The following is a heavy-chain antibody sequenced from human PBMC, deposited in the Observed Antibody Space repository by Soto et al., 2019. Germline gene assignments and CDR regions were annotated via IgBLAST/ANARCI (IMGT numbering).Heavy chain of an antibody. Sequence: TGWSLRLSCSSSVFTFSSYDMQWVRQGPGKGLEWVSAIGTAGDTNYAGSVKGRFTISRENAKNSLYLQMNSLRAGDTAIYFCARAIGPTLFDYWGQGTLVTVS. D-gene: IGHD3-22*01. CDR3: ARAIGPTLFDY. V-gene: IGHV3-13*04. CDR2: IGTAGDT. J-gene: IGHJ4*02. CDR1: VFTFSSYD.